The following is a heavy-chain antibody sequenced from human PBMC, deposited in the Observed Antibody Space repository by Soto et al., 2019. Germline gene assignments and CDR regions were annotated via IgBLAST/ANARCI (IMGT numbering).Heavy chain of an antibody. V-gene: IGHV4-61*01. CDR1: GGSVSSGSYY. J-gene: IGHJ4*02. D-gene: IGHD6-6*01. CDR2: IYYSGST. Sequence: SETLCLTCTVSGGSVSSGSYYWSWIRQPPGKGLEWIGYIYYSGSTNYNPSLKSRVTISVDTSKNQFSLKLSSVTAADTAVYYCASLPLSIAARPEDYWGQGTLVTVSS. CDR3: ASLPLSIAARPEDY.